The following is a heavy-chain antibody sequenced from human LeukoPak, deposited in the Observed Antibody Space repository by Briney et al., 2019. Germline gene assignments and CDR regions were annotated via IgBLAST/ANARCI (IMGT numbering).Heavy chain of an antibody. Sequence: SGPTLVNPTQTLTLTCTFSGFSLTTSGMCVSWIRQPPGKALEWLARIDWDDDKYYSTSLKTRLTISKDTSKNQVVHTMTNMDPVDTATYYCVRLPCRHGYNPVWGQGTLVTVSS. J-gene: IGHJ4*02. V-gene: IGHV2-70*11. CDR1: GFSLTTSGMC. CDR2: IDWDDDK. D-gene: IGHD5-24*01. CDR3: VRLPCRHGYNPV.